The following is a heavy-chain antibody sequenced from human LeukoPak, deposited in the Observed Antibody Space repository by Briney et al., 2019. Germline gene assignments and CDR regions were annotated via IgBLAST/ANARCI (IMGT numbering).Heavy chain of an antibody. D-gene: IGHD4-17*01. Sequence: GGSLRLSCAASGFTFSSYAMSWVRQAPGKGPEWVSAISGSGGSTYYADSVKGRFTISRDNSKNTLYLQMNSLRDEDTAVYYCARSHGDFYYFDYWGQGTLVTVSS. CDR3: ARSHGDFYYFDY. V-gene: IGHV3-23*01. J-gene: IGHJ4*02. CDR1: GFTFSSYA. CDR2: ISGSGGST.